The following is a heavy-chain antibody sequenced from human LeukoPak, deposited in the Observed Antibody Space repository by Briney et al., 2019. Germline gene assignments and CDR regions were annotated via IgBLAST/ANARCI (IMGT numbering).Heavy chain of an antibody. Sequence: PSETLSLTCTVSGGSISSYYWSWIRQPPGKGLEWIGYIYYSGSTNYNPSLKSRVTISVDTSKNQFSLKLSSVTAADTAVYYCASSDTAMVNDAFDIWGQGTMVTVSS. CDR2: IYYSGST. D-gene: IGHD5-18*01. CDR3: ASSDTAMVNDAFDI. V-gene: IGHV4-59*01. J-gene: IGHJ3*02. CDR1: GGSISSYY.